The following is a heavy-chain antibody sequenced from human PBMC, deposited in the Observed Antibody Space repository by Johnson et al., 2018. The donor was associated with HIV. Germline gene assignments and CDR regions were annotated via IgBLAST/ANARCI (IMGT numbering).Heavy chain of an antibody. CDR1: GFTFSNFW. V-gene: IGHV3-11*04. Sequence: MQLVESGGALVEPGGSLGLSCGVSGFTFSNFWMSWVRQAPGKGLEWVSFITNSAETMYYADSVKDRFTISRDNAKNSLHLQMNSLRAEDTAVYYCARSGVLLWFGEKDDAFDIWGQGTMVTVSS. CDR3: ARSGVLLWFGEKDDAFDI. CDR2: ITNSAETM. J-gene: IGHJ3*02. D-gene: IGHD3-10*01.